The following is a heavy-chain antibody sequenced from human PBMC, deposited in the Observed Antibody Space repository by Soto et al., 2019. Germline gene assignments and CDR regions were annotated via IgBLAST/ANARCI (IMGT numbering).Heavy chain of an antibody. CDR2: INHSGST. Sequence: SETLSLTCTVYGGSFSGYYWSWIRQPPGKGLEWIGEINHSGSTNYNPSLKSRVTISVDTSKNQFSLKLSSVTAADTAVYYCAYGAYCGGDWYFDYWGQGTLVTVSS. D-gene: IGHD2-21*02. V-gene: IGHV4-34*01. J-gene: IGHJ4*02. CDR3: AYGAYCGGDWYFDY. CDR1: GGSFSGYY.